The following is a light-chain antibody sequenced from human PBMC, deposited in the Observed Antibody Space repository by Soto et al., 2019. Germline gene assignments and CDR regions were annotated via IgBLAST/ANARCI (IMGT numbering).Light chain of an antibody. J-gene: IGKJ1*01. Sequence: EIQMTQSPSSLSASVGDRVTITFRASQSISSYLNWYQQKPGKAPKLLIYAASSLQSGVPSRFSGSGSGTDFTLTISSLQPEDFATYYCQQSYSTPWTFGQGTKVDI. CDR3: QQSYSTPWT. CDR2: AAS. V-gene: IGKV1-39*01. CDR1: QSISSY.